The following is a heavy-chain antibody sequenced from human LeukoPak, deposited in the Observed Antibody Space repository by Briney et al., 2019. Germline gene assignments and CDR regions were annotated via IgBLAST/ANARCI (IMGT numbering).Heavy chain of an antibody. D-gene: IGHD3-22*01. Sequence: SETLSLTCAVYGGSFSGYYWSWIRQPPGKGLEWIGEINHSGSTNYNPSLKSRVTISVDTSRNQFSLKLSSVTAADTAVYYCAGGLGRTRLHYDSSGYFDYWGQGTLVTVSS. V-gene: IGHV4-34*01. CDR1: GGSFSGYY. CDR2: INHSGST. CDR3: AGGLGRTRLHYDSSGYFDY. J-gene: IGHJ4*02.